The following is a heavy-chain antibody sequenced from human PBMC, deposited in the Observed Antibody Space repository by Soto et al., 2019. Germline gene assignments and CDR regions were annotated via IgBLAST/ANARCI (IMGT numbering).Heavy chain of an antibody. CDR3: AIYNLAFQGAFDL. D-gene: IGHD1-1*01. CDR2: ITGTSAFT. V-gene: IGHV3-21*01. J-gene: IGHJ4*02. Sequence: VQLVQSGGGPVKPGGSLRLSCAASGFIFSDFQINWVRQAPGRGLEWLSSITGTSAFTHYADSIEGRFTISRDNPNNLLFLQMDNLRPEDTAVYYCAIYNLAFQGAFDLGGQGTLVTVSS. CDR1: GFIFSDFQ.